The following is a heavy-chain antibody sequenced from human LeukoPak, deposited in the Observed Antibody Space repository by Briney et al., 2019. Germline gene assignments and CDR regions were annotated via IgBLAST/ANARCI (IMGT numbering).Heavy chain of an antibody. J-gene: IGHJ4*02. CDR3: ARERGVYYDSSGYFDY. V-gene: IGHV1-69*04. CDR2: IIPILGIA. D-gene: IGHD3-22*01. CDR1: GGTFSSYT. Sequence: SVKVSCKASGGTFSSYTISWVRQAPGQGLEWMGRIIPILGIANYAQKFQGRVTITADKSTSTAYTELSSLRSEDTAVYYCARERGVYYDSSGYFDYWGQGTLVTVSS.